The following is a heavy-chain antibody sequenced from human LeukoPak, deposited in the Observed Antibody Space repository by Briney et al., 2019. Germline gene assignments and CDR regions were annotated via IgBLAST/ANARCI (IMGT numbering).Heavy chain of an antibody. Sequence: PSETLSLTCTVSGGSISSSSYYWGWIRQPPGKGLEWIGSIYYSGSTYYNPSLKSRVTISVDTSKNQFSLKLSSVTAADTAVYYCASYSRRRRFIAAAGEDWFDPWGQGTLVTVSS. CDR3: ASYSRRRRFIAAAGEDWFDP. CDR1: GGSISSSSYY. D-gene: IGHD6-13*01. J-gene: IGHJ5*02. V-gene: IGHV4-39*01. CDR2: IYYSGST.